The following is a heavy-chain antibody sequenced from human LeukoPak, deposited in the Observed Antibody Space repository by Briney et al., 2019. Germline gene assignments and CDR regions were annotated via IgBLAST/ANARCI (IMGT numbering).Heavy chain of an antibody. V-gene: IGHV1-18*01. CDR3: AREVVVGPPGGYYYMDV. D-gene: IGHD2-21*01. CDR1: GYTFTSYG. J-gene: IGHJ6*03. CDR2: ISAYNGNT. Sequence: ASVKVSCKASGYTFTSYGISWVRQAPGQGLEWMGWISAYNGNTNYAQKLQGRVTMTTDTSTSTAYMELRSLRSDDTAVYYCAREVVVGPPGGYYYMDVWGKGTTVTVSS.